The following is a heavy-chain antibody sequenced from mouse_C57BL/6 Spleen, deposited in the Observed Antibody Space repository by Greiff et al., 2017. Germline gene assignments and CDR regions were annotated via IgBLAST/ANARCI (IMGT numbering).Heavy chain of an antibody. J-gene: IGHJ2*01. V-gene: IGHV1-4*01. CDR3: DSSDY. Sequence: VHLVESGAELARPGASVKMSCKASGYTFTSYTMHWVKQRPGQGLEWIGYINPSSGYTKYNQKFKDKATLTADKSSSTAYMQLSSLTSEDSAVYYCDSSDYWGQGTTLTVSS. CDR2: INPSSGYT. D-gene: IGHD3-1*01. CDR1: GYTFTSYT.